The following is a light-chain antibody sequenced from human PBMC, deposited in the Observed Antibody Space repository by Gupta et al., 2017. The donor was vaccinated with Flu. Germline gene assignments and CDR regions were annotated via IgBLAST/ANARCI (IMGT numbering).Light chain of an antibody. V-gene: IGKV3-20*01. CDR2: GAS. CDR3: QQYGSSPLYT. J-gene: IGKJ2*01. Sequence: RATLSCRASQSISSSYLAWYQQKPGQAPRLLIYGASSRATGIPDRFNGGGSGTDFTLTISRLEPEDFAVYYCQQYGSSPLYTFGQGTKLEIK. CDR1: QSISSSY.